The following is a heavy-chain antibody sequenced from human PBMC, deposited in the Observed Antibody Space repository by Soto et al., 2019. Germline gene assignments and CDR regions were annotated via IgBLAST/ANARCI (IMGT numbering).Heavy chain of an antibody. V-gene: IGHV4-31*03. CDR1: GGSISSGGYY. CDR3: ARMGAPPGRYFDY. CDR2: IYYSGST. D-gene: IGHD1-26*01. Sequence: NPSETLSLTCTVSGGSISSGGYYWSWVRQHPGKGLEWIGYIYYSGSTYYNPSLKSRVTISVDTSKNQFSLKLGSVTAADTAVYYCARMGAPPGRYFDYWGQGTLVTVSS. J-gene: IGHJ4*02.